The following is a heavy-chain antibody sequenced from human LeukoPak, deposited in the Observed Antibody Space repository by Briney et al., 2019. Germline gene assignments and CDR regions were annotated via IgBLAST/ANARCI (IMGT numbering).Heavy chain of an antibody. V-gene: IGHV3-23*01. CDR3: AKDVVLRYFDWLVGDYYFDY. J-gene: IGHJ4*02. D-gene: IGHD3-9*01. CDR1: GFTFSSYA. Sequence: GGSLRLSCAASGFTFSSYAMNWVRQAPGKGLEWVSGISGSGGSTYYADSVKGRFTISRDNSKNTLYLQMHSLRAEDTAVYYCAKDVVLRYFDWLVGDYYFDYWGQGTLVTVSS. CDR2: ISGSGGST.